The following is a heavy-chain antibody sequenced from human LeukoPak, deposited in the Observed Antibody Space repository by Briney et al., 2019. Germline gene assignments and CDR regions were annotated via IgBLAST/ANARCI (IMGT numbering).Heavy chain of an antibody. CDR2: INPSGGST. CDR3: ARDHQPAAMHVPFDP. D-gene: IGHD2-2*01. Sequence: ASVKVSCKASGYTFTTYYVHWVRQAPGQGLEWMGIINPSGGSTTYAQKFRGRLTMTRDTSISTAYMELSRLRSDDTAVYYCARDHQPAAMHVPFDPWGQGTLVTVSS. J-gene: IGHJ5*02. CDR1: GYTFTTYY. V-gene: IGHV1-46*01.